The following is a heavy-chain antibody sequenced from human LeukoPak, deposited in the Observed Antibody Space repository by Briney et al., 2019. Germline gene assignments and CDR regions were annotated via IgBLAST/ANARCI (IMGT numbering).Heavy chain of an antibody. V-gene: IGHV3-23*01. Sequence: GGSLRLSCEASGFTSNSYAMSWVRQAPGKGLEWVSVISSGGGRTDYADSVKGRFTISRDDSKNTLSLEMNSLRAEDTAVYYCARDSRPYSSGWYAYPWGQGTLVTVSS. CDR3: ARDSRPYSSGWYAYP. D-gene: IGHD6-19*01. J-gene: IGHJ5*02. CDR1: GFTSNSYA. CDR2: ISSGGGRT.